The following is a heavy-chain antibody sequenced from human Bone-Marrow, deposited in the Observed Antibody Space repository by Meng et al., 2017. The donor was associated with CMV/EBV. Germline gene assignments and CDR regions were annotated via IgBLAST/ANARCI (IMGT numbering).Heavy chain of an antibody. V-gene: IGHV1-69*10. CDR1: GGTFSSYA. CDR2: IIPILGIA. CDR3: ARALGSSSPGAYYYYGMDV. J-gene: IGHJ6*02. D-gene: IGHD6-6*01. Sequence: SGKVSCKASGGTFSSYAISWVRQAPGQGLEWMGGIIPILGIANYAQKFQGRVTITADKSTSTAYMELSSLRSEDTAVYYCARALGSSSPGAYYYYGMDVWGQGTTVTVSS.